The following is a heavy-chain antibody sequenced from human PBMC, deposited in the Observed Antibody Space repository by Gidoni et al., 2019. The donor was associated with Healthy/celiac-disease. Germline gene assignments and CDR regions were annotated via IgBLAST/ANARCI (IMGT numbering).Heavy chain of an antibody. Sequence: EVQLVESGGGLVQPGGSLRLSCAASGFTFSSYSMNWVRQAPGKGLEWVSYISSSSSTIYYADSVKGRFTISRDNAKNSLYLQMNSLRAEDTAVYYCARRIRDYYDSSGVDYWGQGTLVTVSS. V-gene: IGHV3-48*01. CDR1: GFTFSSYS. D-gene: IGHD3-22*01. CDR2: ISSSSSTI. J-gene: IGHJ4*02. CDR3: ARRIRDYYDSSGVDY.